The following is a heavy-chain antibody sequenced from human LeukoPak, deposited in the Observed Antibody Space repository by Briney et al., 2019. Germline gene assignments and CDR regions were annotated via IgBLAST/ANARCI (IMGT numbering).Heavy chain of an antibody. D-gene: IGHD3-3*01. CDR1: GYTFTSYV. CDR3: ARDPAPYYDFWSGYYTYFDY. J-gene: IGHJ4*02. V-gene: IGHV1-18*01. CDR2: ISAYNGNT. Sequence: ASVKVSCKASGYTFTSYVISWVRQAPGQGLEWMGWISAYNGNTNYAQKLQGRVTMTTDTSTSTAYMELRSLRSDDTVVYYCARDPAPYYDFWSGYYTYFDYWGQGTLVTVSS.